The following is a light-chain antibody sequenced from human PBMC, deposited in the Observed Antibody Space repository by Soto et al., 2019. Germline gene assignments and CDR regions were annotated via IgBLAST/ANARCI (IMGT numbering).Light chain of an antibody. CDR1: QRVSSSY. CDR2: GAS. CDR3: QQYGSSPYT. J-gene: IGKJ2*01. V-gene: IGKV3-20*01. Sequence: EIELTQSPGTLSLSPGERATLSCRASQRVSSSYLAWYQQRPGQAPSLLIYGASNRATGIPDRFSGSGSGTDFTLTISRLEPEDIAVYYCQQYGSSPYTFGQGTKLEIK.